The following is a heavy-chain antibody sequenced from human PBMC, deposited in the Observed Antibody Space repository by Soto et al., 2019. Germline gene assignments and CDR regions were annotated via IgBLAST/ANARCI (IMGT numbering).Heavy chain of an antibody. CDR3: ARDHSSSNPGGWFDP. V-gene: IGHV3-11*06. J-gene: IGHJ5*02. Sequence: QVQLVESGGGLVKPGGSLRLSCAASGFTFSDYYMSWIRQAPGKGLEWVSYISSSSSYTNYADSVKGRFTISRDNAKNSLYLQINSLRAEDTSVYYCARDHSSSNPGGWFDPWGQGTLVTVSS. CDR1: GFTFSDYY. D-gene: IGHD6-6*01. CDR2: ISSSSSYT.